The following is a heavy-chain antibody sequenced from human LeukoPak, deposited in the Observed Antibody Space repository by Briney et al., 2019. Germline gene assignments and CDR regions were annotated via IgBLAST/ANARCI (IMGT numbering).Heavy chain of an antibody. CDR3: VRDRGTYRPIDY. D-gene: IGHD1-26*01. CDR1: GFTFSDYY. CDR2: ISYTGTYI. J-gene: IGHJ4*02. V-gene: IGHV3-11*01. Sequence: GGSLRLSCAASGFTFSDYYMTWIRQAPGKGLEWVSSISYTGTYIYYADSVKGRFTISRDNAQNSLYLQMNSLRAEDTAIYYCVRDRGTYRPIDYWGQGTLVTVSS.